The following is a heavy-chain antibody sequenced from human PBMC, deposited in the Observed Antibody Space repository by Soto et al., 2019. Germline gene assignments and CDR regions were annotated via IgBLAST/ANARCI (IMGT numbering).Heavy chain of an antibody. CDR3: ARGGFASSSFHYYYYAVDV. V-gene: IGHV4-34*01. D-gene: IGHD6-6*01. CDR2: INYSGST. CDR1: GGSFSDYF. Sequence: KTSETLSLTCAVYGGSFSDYFWTWIRQPPGKGLEWIGEINYSGSTNFNPSLKSRVAISADTTRNQFSLRVTSVTAADTDVYYCARGGFASSSFHYYYYAVDVWGQGTTVTVSS. J-gene: IGHJ6*02.